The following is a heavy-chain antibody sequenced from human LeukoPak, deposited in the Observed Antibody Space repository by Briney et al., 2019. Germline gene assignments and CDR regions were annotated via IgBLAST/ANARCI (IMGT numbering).Heavy chain of an antibody. CDR1: GGSISSGSYY. V-gene: IGHV4-61*02. Sequence: SQTLSLTCTVSGGSISSGSYYWSWIQQPAGKGLEWIGRIYTSGSTNYNPSLKSRVTISVDTSKNQFSLKLSSVTAADTAVYYCAREGLGGSRKYYYYYGMDVWGQGTTVTVSS. CDR2: IYTSGST. J-gene: IGHJ6*02. D-gene: IGHD3-10*01. CDR3: AREGLGGSRKYYYYYGMDV.